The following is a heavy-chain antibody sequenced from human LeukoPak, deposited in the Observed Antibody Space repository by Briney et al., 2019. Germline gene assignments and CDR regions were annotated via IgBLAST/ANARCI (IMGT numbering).Heavy chain of an antibody. CDR3: AKNPDSDTWGY. CDR2: ISCCCIST. Sequence: GGSLRLSCAAAGFIFSTYARSWVRQAPGKGLEWVSGISCCCISTFYAHSVKVRFTISRDNFKNTLYLQMNSLRAEDTAVYYCAKNPDSDTWGYWGQGTLVTVSS. J-gene: IGHJ4*02. V-gene: IGHV3-23*01. D-gene: IGHD7-27*01. CDR1: GFIFSTYA.